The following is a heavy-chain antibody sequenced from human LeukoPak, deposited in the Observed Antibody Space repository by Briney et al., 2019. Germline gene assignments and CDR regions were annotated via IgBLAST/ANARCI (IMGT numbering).Heavy chain of an antibody. CDR3: ARDLGGLGKIDY. Sequence: SETLSLTCTVSGGSISSGGYYWSWIRQHPGEGLEWIGCIYYSGTTYYNPSLKSRVIISVDASKNQFSLRLSSVTAADTAVYYCARDLGGLGKIDYWGQGTLVTVSS. J-gene: IGHJ4*02. V-gene: IGHV4-31*03. CDR1: GGSISSGGYY. CDR2: IYYSGTT. D-gene: IGHD7-27*01.